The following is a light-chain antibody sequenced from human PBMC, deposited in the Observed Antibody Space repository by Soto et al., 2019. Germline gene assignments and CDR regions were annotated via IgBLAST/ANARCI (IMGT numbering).Light chain of an antibody. CDR2: GAS. J-gene: IGKJ1*01. V-gene: IGKV3-20*01. CDR1: HRVSSY. CDR3: QQYGSSGT. Sequence: DILMTQSPATLSASPCDSVTISSHASHRVSSYLDWYQQKPGQAPRLLIDGASNRATGIPDRFSGSGSGTYFTLTISRLEPEDFAVYYCQQYGSSGTFGQGTKVDI.